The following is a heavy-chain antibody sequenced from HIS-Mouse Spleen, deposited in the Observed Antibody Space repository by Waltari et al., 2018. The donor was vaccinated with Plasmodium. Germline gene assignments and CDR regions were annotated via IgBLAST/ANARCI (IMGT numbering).Heavy chain of an antibody. CDR2: INPNSGGT. Sequence: QLQLVQSGAAVKKPGASVKVSCKASGYTFTGSYMHRVRQAPGQGLEWMGWINPNSGGTNYAQKFQGRVTMTRDTSISTAYMELSRLRSDDTAVYYCARVLGYKAAAGTFVEYFQHWGQGTLVTVSS. CDR1: GYTFTGSY. D-gene: IGHD6-13*01. J-gene: IGHJ1*01. V-gene: IGHV1-2*02. CDR3: ARVLGYKAAAGTFVEYFQH.